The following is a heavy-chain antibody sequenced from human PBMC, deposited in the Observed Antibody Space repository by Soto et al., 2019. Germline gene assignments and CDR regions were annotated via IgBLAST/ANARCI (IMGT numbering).Heavy chain of an antibody. J-gene: IGHJ6*03. Sequence: QVQLQQWGAGLLKPSETLSLTCAVYGGSFSGYQWSWIRQTPGKGLEWIGEINDSGNINYKPSIKSRVTILIDTPKKQISLKLSSVTAADTAVYYCARGLILWFGELSRRGGYYYYMDVWGKGTTVTVSS. CDR3: ARGLILWFGELSRRGGYYYYMDV. D-gene: IGHD3-10*01. CDR2: INDSGNI. CDR1: GGSFSGYQ. V-gene: IGHV4-34*01.